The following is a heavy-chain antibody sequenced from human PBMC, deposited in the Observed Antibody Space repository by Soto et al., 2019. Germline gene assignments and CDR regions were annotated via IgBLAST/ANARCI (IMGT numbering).Heavy chain of an antibody. CDR2: ITTHNGNT. D-gene: IGHD2-21*01. V-gene: IGHV1-18*04. Sequence: QGQLVQSGAEVRRPGASVKVSCKASGDTLKTFDISWVRQAPGQGPEWMAWITTHNGNTNFAQKFRGRVTLTADTSVATDFMERRTLRSADTGVYFSAIFNFTRSGDNYSYYMDVWRHGTTVTVSS. J-gene: IGHJ6*03. CDR3: AIFNFTRSGDNYSYYMDV. CDR1: GDTLKTFD.